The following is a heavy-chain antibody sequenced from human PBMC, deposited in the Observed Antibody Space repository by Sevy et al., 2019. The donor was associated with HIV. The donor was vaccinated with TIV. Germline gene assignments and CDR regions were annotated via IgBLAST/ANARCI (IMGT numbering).Heavy chain of an antibody. J-gene: IGHJ4*02. CDR1: GDSISSYF. CDR2: IYYSGGS. D-gene: IGHD2-15*01. CDR3: ARDSAVVPRALVY. V-gene: IGHV4-59*01. Sequence: SETLSLTCNVSGDSISSYFWSWFRQPPGKGLEWIGYIYYSGGSEYNPSLRSRLTISIDTSKKYLAMKLTSVTAAETAVYYCARDSAVVPRALVYWGQGTLVTVSS.